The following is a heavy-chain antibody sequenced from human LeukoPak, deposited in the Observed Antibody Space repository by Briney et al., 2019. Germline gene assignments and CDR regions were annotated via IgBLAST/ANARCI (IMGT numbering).Heavy chain of an antibody. Sequence: GESLKISCKASGYSFTSYWIGWVRQMPGKGLEWMGVIDPSDSETRYTPSFQGQVTISVDKSLTTADLQWSSLKASDTAMYYCARQTAMGRSGDYWGQGTLVTVSS. CDR2: IDPSDSET. J-gene: IGHJ4*02. CDR3: ARQTAMGRSGDY. D-gene: IGHD5-18*01. V-gene: IGHV5-51*01. CDR1: GYSFTSYW.